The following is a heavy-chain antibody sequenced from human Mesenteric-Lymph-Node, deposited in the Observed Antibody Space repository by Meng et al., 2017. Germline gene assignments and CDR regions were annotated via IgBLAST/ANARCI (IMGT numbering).Heavy chain of an antibody. CDR1: GGSIRNDQW. D-gene: IGHD3-10*01. J-gene: IGHJ4*02. CDR3: ARGRRFGDFFGLDY. V-gene: IGHV4-4*02. CDR2: INHSGAT. Sequence: QVKLQESGPGLVKPSGTLSLTCDVSGGSIRNDQWWSWVRQHPGKGLEWIGEINHSGATNYSPSLKSRVIMSVDTSKNQFSLKVTSVTAADTALYFCARGRRFGDFFGLDYWGRGILVTVSS.